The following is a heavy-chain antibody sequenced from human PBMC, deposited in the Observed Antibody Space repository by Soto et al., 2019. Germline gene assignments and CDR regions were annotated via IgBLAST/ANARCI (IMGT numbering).Heavy chain of an antibody. CDR2: ISSSSTYT. V-gene: IGHV3-11*06. Sequence: QVQLVESGGGLVKPGGSLRLSCEASGFTFSDYYMSWIRQAPGKGPEWVSYISSSSTYTNYAASVKGRFTISRDNAKNSLFLLMNSLRAEDTAMYYCAKAPIPTLIGDWFDPWGQGTLVTVSS. J-gene: IGHJ5*02. CDR3: AKAPIPTLIGDWFDP. CDR1: GFTFSDYY. D-gene: IGHD3-16*01.